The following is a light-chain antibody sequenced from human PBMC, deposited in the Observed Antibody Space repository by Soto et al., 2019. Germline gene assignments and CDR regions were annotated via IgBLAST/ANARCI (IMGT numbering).Light chain of an antibody. CDR1: SSDVGGHNY. Sequence: QSALTQSPSASGSPGQSVTISCTGTSSDVGGHNYVSWYQQHPGKAPKLMIYEVSKRPSGVPDRFSGSKSGNTASLTVSGLQAEDEADYYCSSYAGSNNLVFGGGTKLTVL. J-gene: IGLJ2*01. CDR3: SSYAGSNNLV. V-gene: IGLV2-8*01. CDR2: EVS.